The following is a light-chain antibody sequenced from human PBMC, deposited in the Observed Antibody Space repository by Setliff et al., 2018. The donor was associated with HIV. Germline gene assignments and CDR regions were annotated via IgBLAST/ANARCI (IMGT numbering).Light chain of an antibody. CDR3: CSYAGRNTFHMI. CDR2: EDN. CDR1: SSNIGNYNL. Sequence: QSALTQPAAVSGSPGQSITISCTGSSSNIGNYNLVSWCQQVPGKAPRLMIFEDNKRPSGVSDRFSGSKSGYTASLTISGLQAGDEADYYCCSYAGRNTFHMIFGGGTKVTVL. V-gene: IGLV2-23*02. J-gene: IGLJ2*01.